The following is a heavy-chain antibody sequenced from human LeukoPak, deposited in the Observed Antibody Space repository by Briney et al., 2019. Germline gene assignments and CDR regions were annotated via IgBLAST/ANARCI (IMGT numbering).Heavy chain of an antibody. CDR3: ARGYSSSWAFDY. CDR2: ISAYNGNT. V-gene: IGHV1-18*01. CDR1: GYTFTSYD. J-gene: IGHJ4*02. Sequence: ASVKVSCKASGYTFTSYDITWVRQAPGQGLEWMGWISAYNGNTNYAQKFQGRVTMTTDTSTSTAYMELRSPRSDDTAVYYCARGYSSSWAFDYWGQGTLVTVSS. D-gene: IGHD6-13*01.